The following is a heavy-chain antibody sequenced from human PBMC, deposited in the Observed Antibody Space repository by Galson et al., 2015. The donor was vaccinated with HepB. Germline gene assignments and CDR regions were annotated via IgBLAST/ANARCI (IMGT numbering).Heavy chain of an antibody. CDR1: GFSLSTSGVG. V-gene: IGHV2-5*02. D-gene: IGHD6-19*01. J-gene: IGHJ2*01. CDR3: AHMGSGWPYWYFDL. Sequence: PALVKPTQTLTLTCTFSGFSLSTSGVGVGWIRQPPGKALEWLALIYWDDDKRYSPSLKSRLTITKDTSKNQVVLTMTNMDPVDTATYYCAHMGSGWPYWYFDLWGRGTLVTVSS. CDR2: IYWDDDK.